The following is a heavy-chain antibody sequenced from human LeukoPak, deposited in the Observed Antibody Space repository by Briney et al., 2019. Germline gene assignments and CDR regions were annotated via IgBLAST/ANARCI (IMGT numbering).Heavy chain of an antibody. CDR1: GFTFSNFA. CDR3: AKDARSCTSSACYTVSTYYFDS. J-gene: IGHJ4*02. CDR2: ISGNGATT. Sequence: GGSLRLSCAASGFTFSNFAMTWVRQAPGKGLEWVSTISGNGATTYYAGSVKGHFTISRDNSKNTLFLQMNGLTAEDTAVYYCAKDARSCTSSACYTVSTYYFDSWGQGTLVSVSS. D-gene: IGHD2-2*02. V-gene: IGHV3-23*01.